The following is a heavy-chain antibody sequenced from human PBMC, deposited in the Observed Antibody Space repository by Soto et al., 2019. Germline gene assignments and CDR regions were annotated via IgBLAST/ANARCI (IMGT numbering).Heavy chain of an antibody. V-gene: IGHV3-33*01. Sequence: VGSLRLSCAASGFTFSSYGMHWVRQAPGKGLEWVAVIWYDGSNKYYADSVKGRFTISRDNSKNTLYLQMNSLRAEDTAVYYCRIAAVVGRDWFDPWGQGTLVTVSS. CDR2: IWYDGSNK. CDR3: RIAAVVGRDWFDP. CDR1: GFTFSSYG. D-gene: IGHD6-13*01. J-gene: IGHJ5*02.